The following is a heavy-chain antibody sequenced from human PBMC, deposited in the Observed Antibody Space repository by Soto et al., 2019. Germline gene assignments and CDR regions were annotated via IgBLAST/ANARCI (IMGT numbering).Heavy chain of an antibody. D-gene: IGHD2-2*01. CDR3: ARPGWDCSSTSCYFGPHYENDWYCDL. CDR2: IYYSGST. V-gene: IGHV4-39*01. J-gene: IGHJ2*01. Sequence: QLQLQESGPGLVKPSETLSLTCTVSGGSISSSSYYWGWIRQPPGKGLEWIGSIYYSGSTYYNPSLKRRVTISVDTSKNQFSLKLSSVTAADTAVYYCARPGWDCSSTSCYFGPHYENDWYCDLWGRGTLVTVSS. CDR1: GGSISSSSYY.